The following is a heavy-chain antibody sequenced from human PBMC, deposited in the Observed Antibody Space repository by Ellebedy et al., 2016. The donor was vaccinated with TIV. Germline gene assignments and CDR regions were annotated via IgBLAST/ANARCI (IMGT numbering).Heavy chain of an antibody. V-gene: IGHV4-34*01. CDR1: GGSFSGYY. J-gene: IGHJ3*02. CDR2: INHSGST. CDR3: ARGSISSFGVTDAFDI. Sequence: GSLRLSCAVYGGSFSGYYWSWIRQPPGKGLEWIGEINHSGSTNYNPSLKSRVTISVDTSKNQFSLKLSSVTAADTAVYYCARGSISSFGVTDAFDIWGQGTRVTVSS. D-gene: IGHD3-3*01.